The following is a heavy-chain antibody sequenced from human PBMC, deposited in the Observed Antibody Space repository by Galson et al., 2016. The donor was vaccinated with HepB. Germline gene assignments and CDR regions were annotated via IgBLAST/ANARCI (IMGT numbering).Heavy chain of an antibody. J-gene: IGHJ6*02. CDR3: ASSLTGSYDFWGAIYNYYAMDV. CDR2: IYAGDFDI. Sequence: QSGAEVKKPGESLKISCRGSGYTFDSYWIGWVRQMPGKGLEWMAIIYAGDFDIGYSPSFHGQVTISVDKSISTAYLQWSSLTASDTAMYYCASSLTGSYDFWGAIYNYYAMDVWGQGTTVIVS. V-gene: IGHV5-51*01. CDR1: GYTFDSYW. D-gene: IGHD3-3*01.